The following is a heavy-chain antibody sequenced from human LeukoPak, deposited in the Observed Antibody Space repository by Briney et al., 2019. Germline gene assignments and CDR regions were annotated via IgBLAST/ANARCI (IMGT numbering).Heavy chain of an antibody. V-gene: IGHV4-39*07. CDR2: IYYSGST. J-gene: IGHJ1*01. D-gene: IGHD2-2*01. CDR1: GGSISSSSYY. Sequence: SETLSLTCTVSGGSISSSSYYWGWIRQPPGKGLEWIGSIYYSGSTYYNPSLKSRVTISADTSKNQFSLKLSSVTAADTAVYYCARDVCSSTSCYLVFQHWGQGTLVTVSS. CDR3: ARDVCSSTSCYLVFQH.